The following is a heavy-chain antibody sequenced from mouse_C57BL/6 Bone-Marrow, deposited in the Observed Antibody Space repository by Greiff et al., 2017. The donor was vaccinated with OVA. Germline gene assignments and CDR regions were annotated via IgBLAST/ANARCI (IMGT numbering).Heavy chain of an antibody. CDR2: ISSGGSYT. D-gene: IGHD3-2*02. Sequence: EVMLVESGGDLVKPGGSLKLSCAASGFTFSSYGMSWVRQTPDKRLEWVATISSGGSYTYYPDSVKGRFTISRDNAKNTLYLQMSSLKSEDTAMYYCARHDSSGYYAMDYWGQGTSVTVSS. V-gene: IGHV5-6*01. CDR3: ARHDSSGYYAMDY. J-gene: IGHJ4*01. CDR1: GFTFSSYG.